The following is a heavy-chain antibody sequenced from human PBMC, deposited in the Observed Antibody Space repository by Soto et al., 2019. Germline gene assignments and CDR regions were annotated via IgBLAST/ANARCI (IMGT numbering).Heavy chain of an antibody. D-gene: IGHD3-22*01. CDR3: ARVGYYDSSGYHNWYFDL. CDR1: GYTFTSYY. Sequence: ASVTVSCTESGYTFTSYYMHWVRQAPGQGLEWMGIINPSGGSTSYAQKFQGRVTMTRDTSTSTVYMELSSLRSEDTAVYYCARVGYYDSSGYHNWYFDLWGRGTLVTVSS. J-gene: IGHJ2*01. V-gene: IGHV1-46*01. CDR2: INPSGGST.